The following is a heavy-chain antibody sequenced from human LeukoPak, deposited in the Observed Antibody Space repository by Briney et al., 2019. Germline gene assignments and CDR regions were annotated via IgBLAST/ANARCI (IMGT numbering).Heavy chain of an antibody. Sequence: GGSLRLSCAASGFTFSSYGMHWVRQAPGKGLEWVAVISYDGSNKYYADSVKGRFTISRDNSKNTLYLQMNSLRAEDTAVYYCAKDEDSGTTFGELDYWGQGTLSPSPQ. CDR3: AKDEDSGTTFGELDY. V-gene: IGHV3-30*18. D-gene: IGHD1-7*01. J-gene: IGHJ4*02. CDR2: ISYDGSNK. CDR1: GFTFSSYG.